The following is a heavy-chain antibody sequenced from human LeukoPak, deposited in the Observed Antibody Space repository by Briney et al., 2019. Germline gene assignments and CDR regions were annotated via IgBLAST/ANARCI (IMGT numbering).Heavy chain of an antibody. CDR1: GFTFDDDG. J-gene: IGHJ4*02. D-gene: IGHD3-22*01. CDR3: ARKTAYYDSSGYFAGYYFDY. Sequence: PGESLRLSCAASGFTFDDDGMSWGRQAPGKGLEWVSGINWNGGSTGYADSVKGRFTISRDNAKNSLYLQMNSLRAEDTALYYCARKTAYYDSSGYFAGYYFDYWGQGTLVTVSS. CDR2: INWNGGST. V-gene: IGHV3-20*04.